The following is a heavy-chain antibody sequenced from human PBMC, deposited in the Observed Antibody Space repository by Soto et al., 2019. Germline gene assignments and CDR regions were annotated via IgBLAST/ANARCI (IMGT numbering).Heavy chain of an antibody. CDR1: GFTFSSYA. D-gene: IGHD3-22*01. CDR3: AREYYYDSSGYYGVDAFDI. CDR2: ISYDGSNK. J-gene: IGHJ3*02. V-gene: IGHV3-30-3*01. Sequence: GGSLRLSCAASGFTFSSYAMHWARQAPGKGLEWVAVISYDGSNKYYADSVKGRFTISRDNSKNTLYLQMNSLRAEDTAVYYCAREYYYDSSGYYGVDAFDIWGQGTMVTVSS.